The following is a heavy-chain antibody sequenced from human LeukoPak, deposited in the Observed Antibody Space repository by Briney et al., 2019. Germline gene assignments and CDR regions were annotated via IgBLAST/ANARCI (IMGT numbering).Heavy chain of an antibody. CDR2: ISSSGTTI. CDR3: ARVRGYYYYMDV. J-gene: IGHJ6*03. V-gene: IGHV3-48*03. CDR1: GFTFSSYE. Sequence: PGGSLRLSCAASGFTFSSYEMNWVRQAPGKGLEWVSYISSSGTTIYYADSVKGRFTISRDNAENSLYLQMNSLRAEDTAVYYCARVRGYYYYMDVWGKGTTVTVSS.